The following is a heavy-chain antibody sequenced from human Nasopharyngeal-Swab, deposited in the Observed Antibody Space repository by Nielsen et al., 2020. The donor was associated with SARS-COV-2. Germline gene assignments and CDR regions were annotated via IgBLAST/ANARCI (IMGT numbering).Heavy chain of an antibody. V-gene: IGHV1-2*02. J-gene: IGHJ3*01. Sequence: WVRQAPGQGLEWMGCINPNSGGATYVQKFEGRVTMTRATSRDTAYMELSVLRPVDTAVFYCAREMRDSSSGNDAFDVWGQGTRVTVSS. CDR3: AREMRDSSSGNDAFDV. CDR2: INPNSGGA. D-gene: IGHD3-10*01.